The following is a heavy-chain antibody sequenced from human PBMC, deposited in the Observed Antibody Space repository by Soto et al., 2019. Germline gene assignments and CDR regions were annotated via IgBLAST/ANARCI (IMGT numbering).Heavy chain of an antibody. D-gene: IGHD5-18*01. CDR1: GFTFSSYG. J-gene: IGHJ4*02. CDR3: AKDLRFDSYGPFDY. Sequence: GGSLRLSCAASGFTFSSYGMHWVRQAPGKGLEWVAVISYDGSNKYYADSVKGRFTISRDNSKNTLYLQMNSPRAEDTAVYYCAKDLRFDSYGPFDYWGQGTLVTVSS. CDR2: ISYDGSNK. V-gene: IGHV3-30*18.